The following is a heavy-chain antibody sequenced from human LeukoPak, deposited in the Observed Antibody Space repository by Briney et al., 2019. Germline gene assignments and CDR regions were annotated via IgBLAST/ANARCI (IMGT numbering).Heavy chain of an antibody. CDR1: GGSISSYY. J-gene: IGHJ6*03. CDR3: SRHRGVPAAIGFAGYYYYMDV. V-gene: IGHV4-59*01. CDR2: IYYSGST. D-gene: IGHD2-2*02. Sequence: SETLSLTCTVSGGSISSYYWSWIRQPPGKGLEWIGYIYYSGSTNYNPSLKSRVTISVDTSKNQFSLKLSSVTAADTAVYYCSRHRGVPAAIGFAGYYYYMDVWGKGTTVTVSS.